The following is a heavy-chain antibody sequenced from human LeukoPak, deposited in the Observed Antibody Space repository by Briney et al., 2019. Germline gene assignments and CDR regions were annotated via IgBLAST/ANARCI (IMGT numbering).Heavy chain of an antibody. CDR2: VSYTGSP. Sequence: ASGTLSLTCTVSGASITSRFWTWIRQTPGKGLEWIGYVSYTGSPRYNQSLESRVTISLDTSKSQFPLRLTSMTAADTAIYYCASDFTQGGGLLEDWGPGTLVAVSS. V-gene: IGHV4-59*11. CDR1: GASITSRF. D-gene: IGHD3-3*01. J-gene: IGHJ4*02. CDR3: ASDFTQGGGLLED.